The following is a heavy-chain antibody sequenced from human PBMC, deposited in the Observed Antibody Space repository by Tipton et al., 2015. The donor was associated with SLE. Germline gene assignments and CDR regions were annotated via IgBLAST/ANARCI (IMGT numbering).Heavy chain of an antibody. Sequence: TLSLTCTVSGGSIRSGGYYWSWIRQLPGKGLEWIGYIYYTGNTYYNPSLESRVSISVDMSKNQFSLKVNSLTAADTAVYYYARTIAAAKTSFDFWGQGTLVTVSS. CDR3: ARTIAAAKTSFDF. CDR2: IYYTGNT. V-gene: IGHV4-31*03. CDR1: GGSIRSGGYY. D-gene: IGHD2-2*01. J-gene: IGHJ4*02.